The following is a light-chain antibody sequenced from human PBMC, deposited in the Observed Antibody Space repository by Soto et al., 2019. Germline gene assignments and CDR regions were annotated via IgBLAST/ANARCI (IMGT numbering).Light chain of an antibody. CDR1: ISDVGGYNY. V-gene: IGLV2-14*01. J-gene: IGLJ1*01. CDR3: TSYTSSSTPV. CDR2: EVS. Sequence: GAISDVGGYNYVSWYQQHPGKAPKLMIYEVSNRPPGVSDRFSGSKSGNTASLTISGLQAEDEADYYCTSYTSSSTPVFGTGTKVTVL.